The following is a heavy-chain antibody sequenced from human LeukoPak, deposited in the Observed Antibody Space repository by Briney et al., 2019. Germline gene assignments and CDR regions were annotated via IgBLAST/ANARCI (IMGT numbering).Heavy chain of an antibody. CDR3: ARKFGVVTEAPFDY. J-gene: IGHJ4*02. V-gene: IGHV3-21*01. CDR1: RFTVSTNY. Sequence: PGGTLRLSCAASRFTVSTNYMTWVRQAPGKGLEWVSSISSSSSYIYYADSVKGRFTISRDNAKNSLYLQMNSLRAEDTAVYYCARKFGVVTEAPFDYWGQGTLVTVSS. CDR2: ISSSSSYI. D-gene: IGHD3-3*01.